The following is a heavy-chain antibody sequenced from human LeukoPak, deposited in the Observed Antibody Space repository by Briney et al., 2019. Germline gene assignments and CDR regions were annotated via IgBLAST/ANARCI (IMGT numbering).Heavy chain of an antibody. D-gene: IGHD2-15*01. CDR1: EYSISSGFY. J-gene: IGHJ5*02. CDR3: ARGGKVIVVAATRRINWFDP. Sequence: RSETLSLTCSVSEYSISSGFYWGWIRQPPGKGREWIGSIYHSGSTYYNPSLKSGVSISVDTSKNQFPLKLSSVTAADTAVYYCARGGKVIVVAATRRINWFDPWGQGTLVTVSS. CDR2: IYHSGST. V-gene: IGHV4-38-2*02.